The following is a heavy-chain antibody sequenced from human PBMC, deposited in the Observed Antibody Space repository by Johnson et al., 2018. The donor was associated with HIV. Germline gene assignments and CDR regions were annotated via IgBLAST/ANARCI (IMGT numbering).Heavy chain of an antibody. CDR1: GFTVSSNY. V-gene: IGHV3-66*02. Sequence: VQLVESGGGLVQPGGSLRLSCAASGFTVSSNYMSWVRQAPGKGLEWVSVIYSGGSTYYVDSVKGRFTISRDNSKHTLYLQMTSLRPEDTAVYYGARVRNSYGSGTLGDEALDLWGQGTMVTVSS. CDR2: IYSGGST. CDR3: ARVRNSYGSGTLGDEALDL. J-gene: IGHJ3*01. D-gene: IGHD3-10*01.